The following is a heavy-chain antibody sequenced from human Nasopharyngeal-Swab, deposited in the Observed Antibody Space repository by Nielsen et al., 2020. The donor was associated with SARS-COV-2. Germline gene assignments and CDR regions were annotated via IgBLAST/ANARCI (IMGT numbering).Heavy chain of an antibody. D-gene: IGHD5-18*01. Sequence: SCAASGFTFSSYAIHWVRQAPGKGLEWVTFISYDGRNKYYADSVKGRFTISRDNSKNTLYLQMNSLRAEDTAVYYCARSLTTGYSYGYYDYWGQGTLVTVSS. CDR1: GFTFSSYA. CDR2: ISYDGRNK. J-gene: IGHJ4*02. V-gene: IGHV3-30*04. CDR3: ARSLTTGYSYGYYDY.